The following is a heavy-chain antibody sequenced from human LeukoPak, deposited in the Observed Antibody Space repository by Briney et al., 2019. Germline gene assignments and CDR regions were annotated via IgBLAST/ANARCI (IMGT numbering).Heavy chain of an antibody. CDR2: INHSGST. Sequence: SETLSLTCAVYSGSFSGYYWSWIRQPPGKGLEWIGEINHSGSTNYNPSLKSRVTISVDTSKNQFSLKLSSVTAADTAVYYCARVYTQRSYYYYYYMDVWGKGTTVTVSS. CDR1: SGSFSGYY. CDR3: ARVYTQRSYYYYYYMDV. V-gene: IGHV4-34*01. J-gene: IGHJ6*03.